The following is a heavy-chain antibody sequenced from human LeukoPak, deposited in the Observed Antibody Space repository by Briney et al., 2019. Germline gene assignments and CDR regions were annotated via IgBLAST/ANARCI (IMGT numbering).Heavy chain of an antibody. D-gene: IGHD3-22*01. CDR2: ISAYNGNT. J-gene: IGHJ1*01. CDR1: GYTFTSYG. V-gene: IGHV1-18*01. Sequence: ASVKDSCKASGYTFTSYGISWVRQAPGQGLEWMGWISAYNGNTNYAQKLQGRVTMTTDTSTSTAYMELRSLRSDDTAVYYCARDQALYDSSGYYEPFLPLTNLEYFQHWGQGTLVTVSS. CDR3: ARDQALYDSSGYYEPFLPLTNLEYFQH.